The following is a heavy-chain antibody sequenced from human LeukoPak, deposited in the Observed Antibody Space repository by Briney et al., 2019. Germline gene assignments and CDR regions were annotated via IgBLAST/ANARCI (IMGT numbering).Heavy chain of an antibody. V-gene: IGHV3-23*01. D-gene: IGHD6-19*01. Sequence: GGSLRLSCAASGFTFSSYAMSWVRQAPGKGLEWVSTISGSGGSTYYADSVKGRFTISRDNSKNTLFLQMNSLRAEDTAVYYCAKDARRTNGWYFFDYWGQGTLVTVSS. CDR1: GFTFSSYA. CDR3: AKDARRTNGWYFFDY. J-gene: IGHJ4*02. CDR2: ISGSGGST.